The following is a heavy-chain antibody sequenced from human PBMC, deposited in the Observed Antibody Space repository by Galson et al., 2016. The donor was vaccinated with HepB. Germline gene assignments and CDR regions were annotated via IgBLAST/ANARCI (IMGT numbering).Heavy chain of an antibody. Sequence: SLRLSCAASGFTFSSYWMHWVRQAPGKGLVWVSRINSDGSSTSYADSVKGRFTISRDNAKNTLYLQMNSLRAEDTAVYYCAKDKGDSGSPFDYWGQGTLVTVSS. D-gene: IGHD2-21*02. V-gene: IGHV3-74*01. J-gene: IGHJ4*02. CDR2: INSDGSST. CDR3: AKDKGDSGSPFDY. CDR1: GFTFSSYW.